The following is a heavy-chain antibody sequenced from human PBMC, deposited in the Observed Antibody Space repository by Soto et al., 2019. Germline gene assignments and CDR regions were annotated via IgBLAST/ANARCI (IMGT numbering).Heavy chain of an antibody. CDR3: ARHLTYCGGDCYINWFDP. CDR2: IYYSGST. J-gene: IGHJ5*02. D-gene: IGHD2-21*02. Sequence: PSETLSLTCTVSGGSISSSSYYWGWIRQPPGKGLEWIGSIYYSGSTYYNPSLKSRVTISVDTSKNQFSLKLSSVTAADTAVYYCARHLTYCGGDCYINWFDPWGQGTLVTVSS. CDR1: GGSISSSSYY. V-gene: IGHV4-39*01.